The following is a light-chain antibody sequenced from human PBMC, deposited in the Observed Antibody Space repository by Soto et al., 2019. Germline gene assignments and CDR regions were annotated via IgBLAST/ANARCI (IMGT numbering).Light chain of an antibody. CDR1: QSLSDN. Sequence: IVMTQSPDTLAVSPGETVTLSCRASQSLSDNLAWYQQKTGQPPRLLIFRASTRASGIPARFSGGGSGTEFTLTISRLQSDDFAVYYCQQYGNWPPWTFGPGTRVEIK. J-gene: IGKJ1*01. V-gene: IGKV3-15*01. CDR2: RAS. CDR3: QQYGNWPPWT.